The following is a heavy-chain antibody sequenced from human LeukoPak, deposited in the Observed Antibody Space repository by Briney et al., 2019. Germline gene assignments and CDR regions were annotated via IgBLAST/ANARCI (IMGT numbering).Heavy chain of an antibody. CDR1: GYTFTSYY. Sequence: ASVKVSCKASGYTFTSYYMHWVRQAPGQGLEWMGIINPSGADTSNAQKFQGRVTLTRDTSTSTVYMELSSLRSEDTAVYYCAREGGKRSSGWYRESNWFDPWGQGTLVTVSS. CDR3: AREGGKRSSGWYRESNWFDP. D-gene: IGHD6-19*01. J-gene: IGHJ5*02. CDR2: INPSGADT. V-gene: IGHV1-46*01.